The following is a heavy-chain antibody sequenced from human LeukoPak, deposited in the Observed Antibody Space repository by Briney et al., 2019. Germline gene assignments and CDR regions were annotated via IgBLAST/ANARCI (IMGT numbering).Heavy chain of an antibody. D-gene: IGHD1-26*01. CDR3: ARDPYSGSYGNYYYYFMDV. Sequence: GGSLRLSCAASGFTFSSYNMNWVRQAPGKGLEWVSSITSGSSYRFYADSVKGRFTTSRDNAKNSLYLQMNSLRAEDTAVYYCARDPYSGSYGNYYYYFMDVWGKGTTVTISS. J-gene: IGHJ6*03. V-gene: IGHV3-21*01. CDR2: ITSGSSYR. CDR1: GFTFSSYN.